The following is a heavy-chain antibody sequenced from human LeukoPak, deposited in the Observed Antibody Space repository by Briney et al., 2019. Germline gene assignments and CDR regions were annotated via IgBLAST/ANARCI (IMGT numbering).Heavy chain of an antibody. V-gene: IGHV4-4*02. J-gene: IGHJ4*02. D-gene: IGHD1-26*01. Sequence: SETLSLTCAVSGGSISSTNWWSWVRQPPGKGLEWIGEIYRSGTTNYKPSLKSRVTISLDKSRNQFSLKLSSVTAADTAVYYCARRGIVGATNWGQGTLVTVSS. CDR1: GGSISSTNW. CDR2: IYRSGTT. CDR3: ARRGIVGATN.